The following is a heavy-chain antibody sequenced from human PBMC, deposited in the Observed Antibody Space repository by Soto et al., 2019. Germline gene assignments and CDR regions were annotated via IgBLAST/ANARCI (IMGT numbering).Heavy chain of an antibody. Sequence: ETLSLTCTVSGGSISSSSYYWGWIRQPPGKGLEWIGSIYYSGSTYYNPSLKSRVTISVDTSKNQFSLKLSSVTAADTAVYYCARQGGGRYDFWSGYSAATLDVWGQGTTV. CDR3: ARQGGGRYDFWSGYSAATLDV. J-gene: IGHJ6*02. CDR1: GGSISSSSYY. D-gene: IGHD3-3*01. V-gene: IGHV4-39*01. CDR2: IYYSGST.